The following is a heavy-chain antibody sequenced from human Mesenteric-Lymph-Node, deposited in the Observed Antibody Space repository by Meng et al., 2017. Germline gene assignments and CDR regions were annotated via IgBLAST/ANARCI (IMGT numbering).Heavy chain of an antibody. CDR3: ARVGQWLPIDY. Sequence: QGPLPQGGAGILKPAETLSLPCVASGGSISSSNWWSWVRQPPGKGLEWIGEIYHSGSTNYNPSLKSRVTISVDKSKNQFSLNLSSVTAADTAVYYCARVGQWLPIDYWGQGTLVTVSS. V-gene: IGHV4-4*02. CDR1: GGSISSSNW. J-gene: IGHJ4*02. CDR2: IYHSGST. D-gene: IGHD6-19*01.